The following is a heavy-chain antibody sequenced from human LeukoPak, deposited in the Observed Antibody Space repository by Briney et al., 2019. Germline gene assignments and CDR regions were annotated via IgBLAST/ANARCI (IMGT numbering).Heavy chain of an antibody. V-gene: IGHV3-15*01. J-gene: IGHJ4*02. CDR2: IKSKTDGGTT. Sequence: GGSLRLSCAASGFTFSSYAMSWVRQAPGKGLEWVGRIKSKTDGGTTDYAAPVKGRFTISRDDSKNTLYLQMNSLKTEDTAVYYCTTDVGDYSGSYLALDYWGQGTLVTVSS. CDR1: GFTFSSYA. CDR3: TTDVGDYSGSYLALDY. D-gene: IGHD1-26*01.